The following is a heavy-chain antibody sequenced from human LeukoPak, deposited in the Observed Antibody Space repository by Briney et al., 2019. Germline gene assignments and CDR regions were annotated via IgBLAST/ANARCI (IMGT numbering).Heavy chain of an antibody. CDR1: GYTFTSYD. CDR2: MNPNSGNT. V-gene: IGHV1-8*01. J-gene: IGHJ3*02. CDR3: ARALRYYGSGSYLKDAFDI. D-gene: IGHD3-10*01. Sequence: ASVKVSCKASGYTFTSYDINWVRQATGQGLEWMGWMNPNSGNTGYAQKFQGRVTMTRNTSISTAYMELSSLRSEDTAVYYCARALRYYGSGSYLKDAFDIWGQGTMATVSS.